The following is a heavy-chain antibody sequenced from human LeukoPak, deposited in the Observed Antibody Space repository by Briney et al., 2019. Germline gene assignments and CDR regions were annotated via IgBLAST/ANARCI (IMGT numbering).Heavy chain of an antibody. J-gene: IGHJ5*02. CDR2: ISSSSSTI. CDR3: ARGISWDKLNWFDP. D-gene: IGHD6-13*01. CDR1: GFTFSSYS. V-gene: IGHV3-48*02. Sequence: GGSLRLSCAASGFTFSSYSMTWVRQAPGKGLEWVSYISSSSSTIYYADSVKGRFTISRDNAKNSLYLQMNSLRDEDTAVYYCARGISWDKLNWFDPWGQGTLVTVSS.